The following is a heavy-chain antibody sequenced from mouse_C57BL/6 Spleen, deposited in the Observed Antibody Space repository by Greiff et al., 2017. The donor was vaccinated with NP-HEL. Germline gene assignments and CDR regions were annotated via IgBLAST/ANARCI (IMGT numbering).Heavy chain of an antibody. Sequence: QVQLKESGPGLVQPSQSLSITCTVSGFSLTSYGVHWVRQSPGKGLEWLGVIWRGGSTDYNAAFMSRLSITKDNSKSQVFFKMNSLQADDTAIYYCAKNGDYYGSSYLYYYAMDYWGQGTSVTVSS. CDR1: GFSLTSYG. V-gene: IGHV2-5*01. CDR2: IWRGGST. D-gene: IGHD1-1*01. J-gene: IGHJ4*01. CDR3: AKNGDYYGSSYLYYYAMDY.